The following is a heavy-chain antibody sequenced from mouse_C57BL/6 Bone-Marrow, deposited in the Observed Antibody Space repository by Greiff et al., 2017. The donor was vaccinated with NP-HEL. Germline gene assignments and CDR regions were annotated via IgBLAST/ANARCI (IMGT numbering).Heavy chain of an antibody. J-gene: IGHJ2*01. Sequence: EVKLQESGPVLVKPGASVKMSCKASGYTFTDYYMNWVKQSHGKSLEWIGVINPYNGGTSYNQKFKGKATLTVDKSSSTAYMELNSLTSEDSAVYYCARGGLRPDYWGQGTTLTVSS. CDR1: GYTFTDYY. D-gene: IGHD1-2*01. CDR2: INPYNGGT. CDR3: ARGGLRPDY. V-gene: IGHV1-19*01.